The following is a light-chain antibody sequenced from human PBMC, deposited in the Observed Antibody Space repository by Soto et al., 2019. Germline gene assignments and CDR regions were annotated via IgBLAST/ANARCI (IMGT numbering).Light chain of an antibody. J-gene: IGKJ2*01. CDR2: GAS. CDR1: QSVSSN. CDR3: QQYNNWPPT. V-gene: IGKV3-15*01. Sequence: EVVMTQSPATLSVSPGERATLSCRASQSVSSNLAWYQQKPGQPPRLLIYGASTRATGIPARFSGSGSGTEFTLTIRSLQSEDFAVHYCQQYNNWPPTFGQGTKVDIK.